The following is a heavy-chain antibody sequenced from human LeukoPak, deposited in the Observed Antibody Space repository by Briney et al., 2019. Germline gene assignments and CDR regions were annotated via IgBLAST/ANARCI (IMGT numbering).Heavy chain of an antibody. J-gene: IGHJ2*01. Sequence: SQTLSLTCAISGDSVSRNNAAWNWIRQSPSRGLEWLGRTYYRSKWHSDYAESVRTRATINPDTSKNRFSLQLSSVTSEDTAVYYCARDGHWYFDLWGRGTLVTVSS. CDR2: TYYRSKWHS. V-gene: IGHV6-1*01. CDR3: ARDGHWYFDL. CDR1: GDSVSRNNAA.